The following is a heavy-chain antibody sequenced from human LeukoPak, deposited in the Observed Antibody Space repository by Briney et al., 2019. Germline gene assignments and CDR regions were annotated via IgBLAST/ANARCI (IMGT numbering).Heavy chain of an antibody. D-gene: IGHD6-13*01. CDR1: GGSISSYY. CDR2: IYYSGST. J-gene: IGHJ6*03. Sequence: PSETLSLTCTVSGGSISSYYWSWLRQPPGKGLEWIGYIYYSGSTYYNPSLKSRVTISVDTSKNQFSLKLSSVTAADTAVYYCARAAGPPYYYYYYMDVWGKGTTVTVSS. V-gene: IGHV4-59*01. CDR3: ARAAGPPYYYYYYMDV.